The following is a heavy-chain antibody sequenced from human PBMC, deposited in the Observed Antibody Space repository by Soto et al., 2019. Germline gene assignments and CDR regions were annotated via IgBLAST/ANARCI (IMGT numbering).Heavy chain of an antibody. Sequence: PGGSLRLSCAASGFTFSSYGMHWVRQAPGKGLEWVAVIWYDGSNKYYADSVKGRFTISRDNSKNTLYLQMNSLRAEDTAVYYCARDPNTYCSRTSCSHEYWGQGTLVTVSS. D-gene: IGHD2-2*01. CDR2: IWYDGSNK. V-gene: IGHV3-33*01. CDR3: ARDPNTYCSRTSCSHEY. J-gene: IGHJ4*02. CDR1: GFTFSSYG.